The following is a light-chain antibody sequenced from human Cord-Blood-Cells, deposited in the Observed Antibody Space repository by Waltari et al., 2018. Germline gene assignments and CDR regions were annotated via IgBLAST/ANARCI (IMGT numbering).Light chain of an antibody. CDR3: QQYDNLPPDRSLT. CDR2: DAS. Sequence: DIQMTQSPSSLSASVGDRVTITCQASQDISNYLNWYQQKPGKAPKLLIYDASNLETGVPSRFSGSGSGTDFTFTISSPQPEDIATYYCQQYDNLPPDRSLTFGPGTKVDIK. V-gene: IGKV1-33*01. CDR1: QDISNY. J-gene: IGKJ3*01.